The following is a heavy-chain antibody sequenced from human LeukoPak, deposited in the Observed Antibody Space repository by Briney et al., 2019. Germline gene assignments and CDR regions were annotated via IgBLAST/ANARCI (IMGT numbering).Heavy chain of an antibody. CDR3: ASYKSIAAAVAY. J-gene: IGHJ4*02. Sequence: SETLSLTCTVSGYSISSGYFWGWIRQPPGQRLEWIGSIYHSGSTYYNPSLKSRVTISVDTSKNQFSLRLSSVTAADTAVYYCASYKSIAAAVAYWGQGTLVTVSS. V-gene: IGHV4-38-2*02. CDR2: IYHSGST. CDR1: GYSISSGYF. D-gene: IGHD6-13*01.